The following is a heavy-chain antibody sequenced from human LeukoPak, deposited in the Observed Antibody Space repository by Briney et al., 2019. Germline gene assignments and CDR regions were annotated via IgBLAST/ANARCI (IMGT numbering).Heavy chain of an antibody. Sequence: PGGSLRLSCAASGFTFDDYAMHWVRQAPGKGLEWASGISWNSGSIGYADSVKGRFSISRDNAKNSLYLQMNSLRTEDTALYYCARAIGVTCISTSCYSFDYWGQGTLVTVSS. J-gene: IGHJ4*02. CDR1: GFTFDDYA. CDR3: ARAIGVTCISTSCYSFDY. CDR2: ISWNSGSI. V-gene: IGHV3-9*01. D-gene: IGHD2-2*02.